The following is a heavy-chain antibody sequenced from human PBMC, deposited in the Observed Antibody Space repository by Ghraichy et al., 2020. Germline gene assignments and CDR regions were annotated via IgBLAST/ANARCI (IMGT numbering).Heavy chain of an antibody. Sequence: SETLSLTCTVSGGSISSYYWSWIRQPPGKGLEWIGYIYYSGSTNYNPSLKSRVTISVDTSKNQFSLKLSSVTAADTAVYYCARETTRYYYGMDVWGQGTTVTVSS. J-gene: IGHJ6*02. CDR1: GGSISSYY. D-gene: IGHD4-17*01. V-gene: IGHV4-59*01. CDR3: ARETTRYYYGMDV. CDR2: IYYSGST.